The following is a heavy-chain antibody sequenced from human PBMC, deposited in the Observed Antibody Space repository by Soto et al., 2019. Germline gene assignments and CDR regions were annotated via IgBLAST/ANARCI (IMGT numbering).Heavy chain of an antibody. Sequence: QVQLVESGGGVVQPGRSLRLSCAASGFTFSSYGMHWVRQAPGKGLEWVAVIWYDGSNKYYADSVKGRFTISRDNSKKTLYLQMNSMRAEDTAVYYCARVALIVVVPAARKNYYYMDVWGKGTTVTVSS. CDR3: ARVALIVVVPAARKNYYYMDV. J-gene: IGHJ6*03. D-gene: IGHD2-2*01. V-gene: IGHV3-33*01. CDR1: GFTFSSYG. CDR2: IWYDGSNK.